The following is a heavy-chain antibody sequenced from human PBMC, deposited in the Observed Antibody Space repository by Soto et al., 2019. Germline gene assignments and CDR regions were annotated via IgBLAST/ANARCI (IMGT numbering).Heavy chain of an antibody. CDR1: GFTVSSNY. Sequence: GGSLRLSCAASGFTVSSNYMSWVRQAPGKGLEWVSVIYSGGSTYYADSVKGRFTISRDNSKNTLYLQMNSLRAEDTAVYYCASPTVHNYYYGMDVWGQGTTVTVSS. J-gene: IGHJ6*02. V-gene: IGHV3-53*01. D-gene: IGHD4-4*01. CDR3: ASPTVHNYYYGMDV. CDR2: IYSGGST.